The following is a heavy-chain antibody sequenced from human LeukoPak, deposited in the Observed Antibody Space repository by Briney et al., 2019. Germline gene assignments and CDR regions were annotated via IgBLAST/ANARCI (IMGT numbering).Heavy chain of an antibody. CDR1: GGSISSSHYY. D-gene: IGHD2-2*01. Sequence: SETLSLTCSVSGGSISSSHYYWNWVRQPAGKGLEWIGRISSSGSTYYNPSLKSRVTISVDTSKNQFSLKLSSVTAADTAVYYCARAGRYCSSTSCCDAFDIWGQGTMVTVSS. J-gene: IGHJ3*02. V-gene: IGHV4-30-4*01. CDR2: ISSSGST. CDR3: ARAGRYCSSTSCCDAFDI.